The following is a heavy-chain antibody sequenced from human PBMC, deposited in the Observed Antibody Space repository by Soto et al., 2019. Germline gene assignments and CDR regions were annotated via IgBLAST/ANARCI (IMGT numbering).Heavy chain of an antibody. CDR3: ARLAASGFYFDY. J-gene: IGHJ4*02. Sequence: PSQTRSLTCSAAAGSISSSNWWSWVRQHPGKGLEWIGGIYHSGSTNYNPPLKSRVTISVNKSKIQYSLKLSSVTAADTAVHDCARLAASGFYFDYWGQGTLVTVSS. V-gene: IGHV4-4*02. D-gene: IGHD6-6*01. CDR1: AGSISSSNW. CDR2: IYHSGST.